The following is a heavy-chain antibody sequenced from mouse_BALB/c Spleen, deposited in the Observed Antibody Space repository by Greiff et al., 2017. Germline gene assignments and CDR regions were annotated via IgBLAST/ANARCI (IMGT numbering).Heavy chain of an antibody. CDR3: ARSLLRDYAMDY. J-gene: IGHJ4*01. CDR2: ISSGSSTI. Sequence: EVHLVESGGGLVQPGGSRKLSCAASGFTFSSFGMHWVRQAPEKGLEWVAYISSGSSTIYYADTVKGRFTISRDNPKNTLFLQMTSLRSEDTAMYYCARSLLRDYAMDYGGQGTSVTVSS. CDR1: GFTFSSFG. D-gene: IGHD1-1*01. V-gene: IGHV5-17*02.